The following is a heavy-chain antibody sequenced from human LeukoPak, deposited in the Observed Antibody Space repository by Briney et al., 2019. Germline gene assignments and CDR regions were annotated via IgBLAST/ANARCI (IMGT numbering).Heavy chain of an antibody. Sequence: PVGSLRLSCAASGFTFSSYWMHWVRQGREKGLVWVSSINNGGSTTDYADSVKGRFTISRDNAKNTLYLQMNSLRAEDTAVYYCASIKSVPGSEGCWGQGTLVTVSS. J-gene: IGHJ4*02. D-gene: IGHD6-19*01. CDR2: INNGGSTT. CDR3: ASIKSVPGSEGC. V-gene: IGHV3-74*01. CDR1: GFTFSSYW.